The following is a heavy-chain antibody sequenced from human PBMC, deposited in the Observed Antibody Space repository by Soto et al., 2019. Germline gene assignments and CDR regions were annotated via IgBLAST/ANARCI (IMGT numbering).Heavy chain of an antibody. J-gene: IGHJ4*02. D-gene: IGHD1-26*01. CDR1: GYTFTGYY. V-gene: IGHV1-2*02. Sequence: QVQLVQSGAEVKKPGASVKVSCKASGYTFTGYYMHWVRQAPGQGLEWMGWINPNSGGTNYAQKFQGRVTMTRDTSISTGCLELSRLRSDDTGVYYCERGGYSWRYEGEGVDYWGQGTLVTVSS. CDR3: ERGGYSWRYEGEGVDY. CDR2: INPNSGGT.